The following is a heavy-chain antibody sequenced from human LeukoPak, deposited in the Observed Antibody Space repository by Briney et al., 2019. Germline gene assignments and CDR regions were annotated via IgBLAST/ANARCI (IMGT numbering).Heavy chain of an antibody. J-gene: IGHJ4*02. CDR2: INQSGST. V-gene: IGHV4-34*01. Sequence: SETLSLTCAVYGGSFSGYKWNWSRQPPGKGLEWIGEINQSGSTNYNPSLKSRVTISVDTSKNQFSLKLSSVTAADTAVYYCARDPGEGSSGWYGFDYWGQGTLVTVSS. CDR1: GGSFSGYK. D-gene: IGHD6-19*01. CDR3: ARDPGEGSSGWYGFDY.